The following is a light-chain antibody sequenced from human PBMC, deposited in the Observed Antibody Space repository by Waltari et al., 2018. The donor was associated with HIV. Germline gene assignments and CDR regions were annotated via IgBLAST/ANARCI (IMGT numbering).Light chain of an antibody. Sequence: AIQLTQSPSSLSASIGDRVTITCRASQGMSSALAWYQQKPGNIPKLLIYDASTLQSGVPSRFSGSGSGTDFTLTISYLQPEDFATYYCQQFNSYPLTFGPRTKVDIK. CDR3: QQFNSYPLT. V-gene: IGKV1-13*02. CDR2: DAS. J-gene: IGKJ3*01. CDR1: QGMSSA.